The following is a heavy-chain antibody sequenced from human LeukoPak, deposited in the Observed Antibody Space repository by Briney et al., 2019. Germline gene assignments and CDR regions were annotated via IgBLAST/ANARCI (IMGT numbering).Heavy chain of an antibody. CDR2: ISYSGIT. V-gene: IGHV4-59*08. Sequence: SETLSLTCIVSGGSISAYRCGWIRQPPGKGLEWIGYISYSGITNYNPSLKSRVSMSVDTSKDQFSLRLSSVTAADTAVYFCARRDYSGILPHRFDAWGKGTLVAVSS. J-gene: IGHJ3*01. D-gene: IGHD4-23*01. CDR3: ARRDYSGILPHRFDA. CDR1: GGSISAYR.